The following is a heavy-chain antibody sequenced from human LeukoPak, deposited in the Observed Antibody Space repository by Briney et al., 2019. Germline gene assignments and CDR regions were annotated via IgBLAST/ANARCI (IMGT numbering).Heavy chain of an antibody. CDR2: ISSSGSTI. CDR1: GFTFSDYY. CDR3: ARRYYGSGSYYNNNYFDY. Sequence: GGSLRLSCAASGFTFSDYYMSWIRQAPGKGLEWVSYISSSGSTIYYADSVKGRFTISRDNAKNSLYLQMNSLRAEDTAVYYCARRYYGSGSYYNNNYFDYWGQGTLVTVSS. J-gene: IGHJ4*02. D-gene: IGHD3-10*01. V-gene: IGHV3-11*01.